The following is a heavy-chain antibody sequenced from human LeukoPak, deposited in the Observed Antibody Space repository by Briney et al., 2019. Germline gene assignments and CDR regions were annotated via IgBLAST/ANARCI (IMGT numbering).Heavy chain of an antibody. CDR2: ISSSSSYI. CDR3: ARAPLSWYGFDP. Sequence: PGGSLRLSCAASGFTFSSYSTNWVRQAPGKGLEWVSSISSSSSYIYYADSVKGRFTISRDNAKNSLYLQMNSLRAEDTAVYYCARAPLSWYGFDPWGQGTLVTVSS. D-gene: IGHD2-21*01. J-gene: IGHJ5*02. V-gene: IGHV3-21*01. CDR1: GFTFSSYS.